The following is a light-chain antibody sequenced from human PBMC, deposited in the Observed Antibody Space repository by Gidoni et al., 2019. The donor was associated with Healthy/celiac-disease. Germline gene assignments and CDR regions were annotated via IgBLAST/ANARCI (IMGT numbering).Light chain of an antibody. CDR1: SSNIGSNY. CDR3: AAWDDSLSGRWV. J-gene: IGLJ3*02. CDR2: RNN. V-gene: IGLV1-47*01. Sequence: QSVLTQQPSASGTPGQRVTISCSGSSSNIGSNYVYWYQQLPGTAPNLLIYRNNQRPSGVPDRFSGSKSGTSASLAISGLRSEDEADYYCAAWDDSLSGRWVFGGGTKLTVL.